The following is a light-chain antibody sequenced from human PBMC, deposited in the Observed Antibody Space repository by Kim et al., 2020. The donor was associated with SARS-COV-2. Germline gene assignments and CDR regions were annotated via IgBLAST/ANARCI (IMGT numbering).Light chain of an antibody. CDR3: QAWDSSTVV. Sequence: VSPGKTASIPGSGDKLGDKYACWYQQKPGQSPVLVIYQDSKRPSGIPERFSGSNSGNTATLTISGTQAMDEADYYCQAWDSSTVVFGGGTQLTVL. CDR1: KLGDKY. V-gene: IGLV3-1*01. CDR2: QDS. J-gene: IGLJ2*01.